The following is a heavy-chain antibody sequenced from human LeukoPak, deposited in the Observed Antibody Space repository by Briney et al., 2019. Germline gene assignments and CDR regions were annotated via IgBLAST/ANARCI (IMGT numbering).Heavy chain of an antibody. J-gene: IGHJ4*02. D-gene: IGHD5-18*01. CDR3: ARAFGRQLCLPL. CDR2: INHSGST. V-gene: IGHV4-34*01. Sequence: SETLSLTCAVYGGSFSGYYWSWIRQPAGKGLEWIGEINHSGSTNYNPSLKSRVTISVDTSKNQFSLKLSSVTAADTAVYYCARAFGRQLCLPLWGQGTLVTVSS. CDR1: GGSFSGYY.